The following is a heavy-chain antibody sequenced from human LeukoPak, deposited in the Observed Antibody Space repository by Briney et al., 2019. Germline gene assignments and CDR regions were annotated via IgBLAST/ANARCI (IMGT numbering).Heavy chain of an antibody. V-gene: IGHV4-59*01. J-gene: IGHJ4*02. CDR3: ARVLRAASWRSYDY. Sequence: SETLSLTCAVYDGSFSGYYWSWIRQPPGKGLEWIGYIYYNGDTNYNPSLKSRVIISIDTSSNQFSLRLNSMTAADTAVYYCARVLRAASWRSYDYWGQGSLVTVSS. CDR2: IYYNGDT. D-gene: IGHD5-18*01. CDR1: DGSFSGYY.